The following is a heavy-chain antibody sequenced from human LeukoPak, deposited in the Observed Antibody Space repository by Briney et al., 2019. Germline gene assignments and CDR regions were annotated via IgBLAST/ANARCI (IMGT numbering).Heavy chain of an antibody. J-gene: IGHJ6*02. CDR1: LFTFMTYG. V-gene: IGHV3-30*03. Sequence: PGGSLRLSSGASLFTFMTYGMHWVRQAPGKGLEWLAVVSNEGTNKDYADSVKGRFTISRDNAKRTLYLQTNSLRAEDTAVYYCARDRSYGPGGMDVWGQGTTVTVSS. D-gene: IGHD3-10*01. CDR2: VSNEGTNK. CDR3: ARDRSYGPGGMDV.